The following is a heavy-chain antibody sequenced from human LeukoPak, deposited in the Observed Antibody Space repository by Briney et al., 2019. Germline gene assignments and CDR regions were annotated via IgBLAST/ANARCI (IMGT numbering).Heavy chain of an antibody. CDR1: GYTFTSYY. V-gene: IGHV1-46*01. Sequence: ASVKVSCKASGYTFTSYYMHWVRQAPGQGLEWMGIINPSGGSTSYAQKFQGRVAMTRDTSTSTVYMELSSLRSEDTAMYYCARDGVGYCSSTICYKFDPWGQGTLVTVSS. J-gene: IGHJ5*02. D-gene: IGHD2-2*02. CDR2: INPSGGST. CDR3: ARDGVGYCSSTICYKFDP.